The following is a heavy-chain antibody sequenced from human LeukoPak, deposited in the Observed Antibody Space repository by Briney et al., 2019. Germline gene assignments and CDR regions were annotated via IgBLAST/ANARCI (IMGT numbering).Heavy chain of an antibody. Sequence: QPGRSLRLSCAASGFTFSSYAMHWVRQAPGKGLEWVAVISYDGSNKYYADSVKGRFTISRDNSKNTLYLQMNSLRAEDTAVYYCARDPIGDPAFYFDYWGQGTLVTVSS. CDR1: GFTFSSYA. V-gene: IGHV3-30-3*01. CDR2: ISYDGSNK. D-gene: IGHD3-22*01. CDR3: ARDPIGDPAFYFDY. J-gene: IGHJ4*02.